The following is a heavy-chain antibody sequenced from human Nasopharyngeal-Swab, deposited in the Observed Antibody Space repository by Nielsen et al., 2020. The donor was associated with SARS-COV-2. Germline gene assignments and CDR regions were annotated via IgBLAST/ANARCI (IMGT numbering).Heavy chain of an antibody. J-gene: IGHJ3*02. Sequence: VRQAPGKGLEWVSFISSSGSIAYYADSVKGRFTISRDNANNSLYLQMNSLRADDTAVYYCVRDGALIQLWLPPHALDIWGQGTLVTVSS. CDR3: VRDGALIQLWLPPHALDI. CDR2: ISSSGSIA. V-gene: IGHV3-48*03. D-gene: IGHD5-18*01.